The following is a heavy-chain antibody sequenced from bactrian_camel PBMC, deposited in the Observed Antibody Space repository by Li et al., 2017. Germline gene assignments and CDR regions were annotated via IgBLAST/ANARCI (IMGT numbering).Heavy chain of an antibody. CDR1: PYTDSLNR. CDR3: AEGRGSRGEHCYSLNY. Sequence: GVSPYTDSLNRLGWFRQAPGREREGVATIYIGGGPTYYADSVKGRFTISQDNAKNTVYLQMNNLQPEDTAMYYCAEGRGSRGEHCYSLNYWGQGTQVTVS. V-gene: IGHV3S40*01. D-gene: IGHD6*01. J-gene: IGHJ4*01. CDR2: IYIGGGPT.